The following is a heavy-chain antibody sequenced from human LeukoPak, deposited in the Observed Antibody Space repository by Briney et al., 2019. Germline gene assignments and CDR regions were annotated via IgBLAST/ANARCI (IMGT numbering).Heavy chain of an antibody. CDR2: TRNKANSYTT. Sequence: PGGSLRLSCAASGFTFSDHYMDWVRQAPGKGLEWVGRTRNKANSYTTEYAASVKGRFTISRDDSKNSLYLQMNSLRAEDTAVYYCARDREVGSLAAAGCFDYWGQGTLVTVSS. V-gene: IGHV3-72*01. CDR1: GFTFSDHY. CDR3: ARDREVGSLAAAGCFDY. J-gene: IGHJ4*02. D-gene: IGHD6-13*01.